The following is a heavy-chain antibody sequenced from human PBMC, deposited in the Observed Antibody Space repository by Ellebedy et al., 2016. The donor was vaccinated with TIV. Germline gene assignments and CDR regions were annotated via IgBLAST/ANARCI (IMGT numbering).Heavy chain of an antibody. J-gene: IGHJ4*02. CDR1: GFTFSSYG. Sequence: GESLKISCAASGFTFSSYGMHWVRQAPGKGLEWVSAISGSGGSTYYADSVKGRFTISRDNSKNTLYLQMNILRAEDTAVYYCAKDRISWERWGQGTLVTVSS. CDR3: AKDRISWER. V-gene: IGHV3-23*01. CDR2: ISGSGGST. D-gene: IGHD1-1*01.